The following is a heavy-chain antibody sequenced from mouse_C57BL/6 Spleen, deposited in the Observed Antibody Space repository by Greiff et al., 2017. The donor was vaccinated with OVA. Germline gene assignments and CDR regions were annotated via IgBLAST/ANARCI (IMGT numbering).Heavy chain of an antibody. CDR1: GYTFTSYW. Sequence: VQLQQPGAELVRPGSSVKLSCKASGYTFTSYWMHWVKQRPIQGLEWIGNIDPSDSETHYNQKFKDKATLTVDTYSSTAYMQRSRLTSEDAAVYYCASSKVVATRFDYWGQGTTVTVSS. CDR3: ASSKVVATRFDY. J-gene: IGHJ2*01. V-gene: IGHV1-52*01. CDR2: IDPSDSET. D-gene: IGHD1-1*01.